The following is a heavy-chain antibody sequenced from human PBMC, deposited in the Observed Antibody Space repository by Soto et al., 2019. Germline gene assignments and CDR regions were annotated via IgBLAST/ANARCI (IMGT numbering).Heavy chain of an antibody. CDR1: GGSISSGGYY. D-gene: IGHD2-15*01. V-gene: IGHV4-31*03. Sequence: PSETLSLTCTVSGGSISSGGYYWSWIRQHPGKGLEWIGYIYYSGSTYYNPSLKSRVTISVDTSKNQFSLKLSSVTAADTAVYYCARGGIVVVVAARDAFDIWGQGT. J-gene: IGHJ3*02. CDR2: IYYSGST. CDR3: ARGGIVVVVAARDAFDI.